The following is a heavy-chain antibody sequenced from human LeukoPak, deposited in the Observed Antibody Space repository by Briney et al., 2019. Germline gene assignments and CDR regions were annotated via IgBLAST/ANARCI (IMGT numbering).Heavy chain of an antibody. D-gene: IGHD4-17*01. CDR2: IKQDGSEK. V-gene: IGHV3-7*01. CDR3: TNMIPAGDNFDS. CDR1: GFTFSDHN. Sequence: HPGGSLRLSCVASGFTFSDHNMNWVRQVPGQGLEWVANIKQDGSEKYYVDPVKGRFTFSRDNAKNSLYLQMNSLKAGARGVYYFTNMIPAGDNFDSSGQGNLGTASS. J-gene: IGHJ4*02.